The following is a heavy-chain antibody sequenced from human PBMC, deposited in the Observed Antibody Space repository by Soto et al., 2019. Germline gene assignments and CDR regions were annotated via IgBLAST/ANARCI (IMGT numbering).Heavy chain of an antibody. CDR3: ARVGDFWSGYRHGMDV. CDR1: GGSISSYY. V-gene: IGHV4-59*01. J-gene: IGHJ6*02. CDR2: IYYSGST. D-gene: IGHD3-3*01. Sequence: SETLSLPCTASGGSISSYYWSWIRQPPGKGLEWIGYIYYSGSTNYNPSLKSRVTISVDTSKNQFSLKLSSVTAADTAVYYCARVGDFWSGYRHGMDVWGQGTTVTVSS.